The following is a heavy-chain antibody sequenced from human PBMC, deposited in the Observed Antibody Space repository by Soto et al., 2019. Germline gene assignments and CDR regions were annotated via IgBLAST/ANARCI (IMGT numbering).Heavy chain of an antibody. V-gene: IGHV4-31*03. CDR3: ARVGRYFDWLGPLDYYYYYMDV. CDR1: GGSISSGGYY. Sequence: SETLSLTCTVSGGSISSGGYYWSWIRQHPGKGLEWIGYIYYSGSTYYNPSLKSRVTISVDTSKNQFSLKMSFVTAADTAVYYCARVGRYFDWLGPLDYYYYYMDVWGKGTTVTVSS. J-gene: IGHJ6*03. D-gene: IGHD3-9*01. CDR2: IYYSGST.